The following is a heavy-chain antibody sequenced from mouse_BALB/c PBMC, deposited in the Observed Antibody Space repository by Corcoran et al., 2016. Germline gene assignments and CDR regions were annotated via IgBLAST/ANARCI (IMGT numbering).Heavy chain of an antibody. CDR1: GYTFTNYG. CDR3: ARRDYGSSYSYAMDY. CDR2: INTYTGEP. D-gene: IGHD1-1*01. Sequence: IQLVQSGPELKKPGETVKISCKASGYTFTNYGMNWVKQAPGKGLKWMGWINTYTGEPTYADDFKGRFAFSLETSASTAYLQINNLKNEDTATYFCARRDYGSSYSYAMDYWGQGTSVTVSS. J-gene: IGHJ4*01. V-gene: IGHV9-3-1*01.